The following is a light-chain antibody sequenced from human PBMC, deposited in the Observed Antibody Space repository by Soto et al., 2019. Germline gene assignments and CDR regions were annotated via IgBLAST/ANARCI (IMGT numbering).Light chain of an antibody. CDR1: ETVTGKY. V-gene: IGKV3-20*01. J-gene: IGKJ1*01. CDR2: AAS. Sequence: EIVLTQSPGTLSLSPGDRATLSCRASETVTGKYLAWYQQKAGQAPRLLIFAASNRVTGIPDRFSGSGSGTDFTLTISRLEPEDFAVYFCQQYSSPPQTFGQGTKVEIK. CDR3: QQYSSPPQT.